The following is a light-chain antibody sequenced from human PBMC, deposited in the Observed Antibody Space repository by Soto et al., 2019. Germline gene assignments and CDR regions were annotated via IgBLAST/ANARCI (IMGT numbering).Light chain of an antibody. CDR3: QQYNTYQGT. V-gene: IGKV1-5*03. CDR2: KAS. CDR1: QTISSW. J-gene: IGKJ1*01. Sequence: DIQMTQSPSTLSGSVGDRVTITCRASQTISSWLAWYQQKPGKAPKLLIYKASSLASGVPSRFSGSGSGTDFTLTISSLQPADFATYYCQQYNTYQGTFGQGTKVDIK.